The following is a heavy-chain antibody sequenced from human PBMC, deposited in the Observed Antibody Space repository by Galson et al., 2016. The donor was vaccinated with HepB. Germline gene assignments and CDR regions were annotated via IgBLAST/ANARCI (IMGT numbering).Heavy chain of an antibody. J-gene: IGHJ5*02. CDR1: GYTFSDYY. D-gene: IGHD6-13*01. V-gene: IGHV1-2*02. CDR3: ARVRPGAAAWKPFDP. CDR2: INPNSGNT. Sequence: SVKVSCKASGYTFSDYYLHWVRQAPGQGLEWMGWINPNSGNTNSAQKFQGRVTMTRDTSVRTAYMELYRLTSDDTAVYFCARVRPGAAAWKPFDPWGQGTLVTVSS.